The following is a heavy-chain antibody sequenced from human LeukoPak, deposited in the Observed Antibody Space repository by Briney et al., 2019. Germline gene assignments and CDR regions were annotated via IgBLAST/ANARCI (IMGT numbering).Heavy chain of an antibody. V-gene: IGHV3-7*01. J-gene: IGHJ5*02. CDR3: ASGGGSYH. Sequence: GGSLRLSCAASGFTFSHFGMHWVRQAPGKGLEWVANIKKDGSDKYYVDSVKGRFTISRDNAQNSLYPQMKSLRVEDTAVYYCASGGGSYHWGQGTLVTVSS. D-gene: IGHD1-26*01. CDR2: IKKDGSDK. CDR1: GFTFSHFG.